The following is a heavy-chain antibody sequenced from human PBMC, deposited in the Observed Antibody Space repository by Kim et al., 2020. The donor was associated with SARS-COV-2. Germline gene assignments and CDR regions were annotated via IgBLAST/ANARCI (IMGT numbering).Heavy chain of an antibody. CDR1: GASISRYY. Sequence: SETLSLTCTVSGASISRYYWSWIRQPPWRGLEWICYIYNSGSTSYNSSLKSRVTISLDTSKNHFSLKLTSVSAADTAVYFCAKSLDYCYYMDVWCKGTTV. V-gene: IGHV4-59*13. CDR3: AKSLDYCYYMDV. J-gene: IGHJ6*03. CDR2: IYNSGST.